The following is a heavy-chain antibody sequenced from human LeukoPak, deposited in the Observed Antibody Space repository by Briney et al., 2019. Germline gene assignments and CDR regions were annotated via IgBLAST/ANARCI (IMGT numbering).Heavy chain of an antibody. V-gene: IGHV1-18*01. Sequence: EASVKVSCKASGGTFSSYAISWVRQAPGQGLEWMGWISAYNGNTNYAQKLQGRVTMTTDTSTSTAYMELRSLRSDDTAVYYCAREGVYYDSSGYYGYWGQGTLVTVSS. CDR1: GGTFSSYA. J-gene: IGHJ4*02. CDR2: ISAYNGNT. CDR3: AREGVYYDSSGYYGY. D-gene: IGHD3-22*01.